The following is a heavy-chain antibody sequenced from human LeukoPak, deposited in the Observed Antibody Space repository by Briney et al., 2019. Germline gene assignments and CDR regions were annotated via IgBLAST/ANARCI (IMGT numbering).Heavy chain of an antibody. CDR3: ARDRYDSSGYYYHYYYGMDV. V-gene: IGHV4-59*01. D-gene: IGHD3-22*01. J-gene: IGHJ6*02. CDR1: GGPISSYY. CDR2: IYYSGST. Sequence: SETLSLTCTVSGGPISSYYWSWIRQPPGKGLEWIGYIYYSGSTNYNPSLKSRVTISVDTSKNQFSLKLSSVTAADTAVYYCARDRYDSSGYYYHYYYGMDVWGQGTTVTVSS.